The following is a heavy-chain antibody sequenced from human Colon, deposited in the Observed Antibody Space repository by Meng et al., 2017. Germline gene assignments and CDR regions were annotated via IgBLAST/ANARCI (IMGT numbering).Heavy chain of an antibody. D-gene: IGHD6-13*01. V-gene: IGHV3-74*01. J-gene: IGHJ4*02. Sequence: SVVGLFERGGSLRLSCEASGFTFSDFWMHWVRQAPGKGLEWVSRIIGDGSARDYADSVKGRFIISRDNAKTTVYLEMNNLRAEDTAIYYCARDLHIAAANYWGQGTLVTVPS. CDR3: ARDLHIAAANY. CDR2: IIGDGSAR. CDR1: GFTFSDFW.